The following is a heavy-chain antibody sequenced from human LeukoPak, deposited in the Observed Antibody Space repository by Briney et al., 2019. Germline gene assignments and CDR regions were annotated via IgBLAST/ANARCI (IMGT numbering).Heavy chain of an antibody. CDR2: ISYDGSNK. CDR3: AKGRSSGYYFFDY. V-gene: IGHV3-30*18. D-gene: IGHD3-22*01. J-gene: IGHJ4*02. CDR1: GFIFSTHG. Sequence: PGRSLRLSCAASGFIFSTHGMHWVRQAPGKGLEWVAVISYDGSNKYYAASVKGRFTISRENSKNTLYLQVNSLRAEDTAVYYCAKGRSSGYYFFDYWGQGTLVTVSS.